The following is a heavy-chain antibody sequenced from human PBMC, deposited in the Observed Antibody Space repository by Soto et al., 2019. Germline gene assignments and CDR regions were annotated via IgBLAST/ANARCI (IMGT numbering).Heavy chain of an antibody. J-gene: IGHJ5*02. CDR1: GASISGYY. V-gene: IGHV4-4*07. CDR3: VRDGTKTLRDWFDP. CDR2: IYATGTT. Sequence: SETLSLTCTVSGASISGYYWSWIRKAAGKGLEWIGRIYATGTTDYNPSLKSRVMMSVDTSKKQFSLRLRSVTAADTAVYYCVRDGTKTLRDWFDPWGQGISVTVSS. D-gene: IGHD1-1*01.